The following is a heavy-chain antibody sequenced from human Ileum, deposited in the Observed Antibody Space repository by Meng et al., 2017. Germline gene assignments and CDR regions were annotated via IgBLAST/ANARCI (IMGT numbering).Heavy chain of an antibody. V-gene: IGHV1-18*01. J-gene: IGHJ4*02. CDR3: AREGAYNGGDY. Sequence: QVPLVQSGAEVKQHGASVKVSCKASGYTFTTYGISWVRQAPGQGLEWMGWMNTDKGNTNYAQKFQGRVTMTRDTSTSTAYMQLRSLRSDDTAVYYCAREGAYNGGDYWGQGTLVTVSS. CDR2: MNTDKGNT. D-gene: IGHD1-1*01. CDR1: GYTFTTYG.